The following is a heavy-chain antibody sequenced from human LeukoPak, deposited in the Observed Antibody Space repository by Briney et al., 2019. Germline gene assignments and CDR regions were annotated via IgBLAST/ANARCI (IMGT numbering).Heavy chain of an antibody. CDR1: GFTFSKYA. CDR3: ARDTVNGPFVISLDL. Sequence: SGGSLRLSCEGSGFTFSKYAMSWVRQAPGKGPEWVAHINSADNVEYYTDSVRGRFTMSRDNAKDLLYLQMNSLRDEDTAVYYCARDTVNGPFVISLDLWGQGVLVTVSS. V-gene: IGHV3-48*03. D-gene: IGHD2-8*01. CDR2: INSADNVE. J-gene: IGHJ5*02.